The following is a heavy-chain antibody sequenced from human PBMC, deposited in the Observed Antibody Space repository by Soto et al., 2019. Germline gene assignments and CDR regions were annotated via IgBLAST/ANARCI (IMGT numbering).Heavy chain of an antibody. D-gene: IGHD3-22*01. CDR3: AREVVSHSSGYYGN. J-gene: IGHJ4*02. CDR2: LFYSGST. Sequence: SEPLSLTCAVSGGSLSSSNWWSWVRQPPGQTLEWLGELFYSGSTKYNPSLSSRVTISVDTSKSQFSLKLSSVTAADTAVYYCAREVVSHSSGYYGNWGQGTRVTVSS. V-gene: IGHV4-4*02. CDR1: GGSLSSSNW.